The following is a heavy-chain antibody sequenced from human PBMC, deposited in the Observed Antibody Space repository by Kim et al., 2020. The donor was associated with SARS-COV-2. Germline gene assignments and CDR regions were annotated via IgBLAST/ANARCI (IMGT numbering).Heavy chain of an antibody. Sequence: SETLSLTCTVSGGSISSSRYYWGWIRQPPGKGLEWIGSIYYSGSTYYNPSLKSRVTISVDTSKNQFSLKLSSVTAADTAVYYCARHPTAIVLRFLEWLLYLDYWGQGTLVTVSS. CDR1: GGSISSSRYY. J-gene: IGHJ4*02. CDR3: ARHPTAIVLRFLEWLLYLDY. V-gene: IGHV4-39*01. D-gene: IGHD3-3*01. CDR2: IYYSGST.